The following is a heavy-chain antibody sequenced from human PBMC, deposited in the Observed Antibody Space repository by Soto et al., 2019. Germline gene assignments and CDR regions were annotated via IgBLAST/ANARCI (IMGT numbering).Heavy chain of an antibody. CDR3: ARGRGYVYGSNFYGMDV. CDR2: INHSGTT. D-gene: IGHD5-18*01. V-gene: IGHV4-34*01. J-gene: IGHJ6*02. CDR1: RGSFSGFY. Sequence: QVQLQQWGAGLLKPSETLALTCGVYRGSFSGFYWSWIRQTPGKGLEWIGEINHSGTTNYNPSFKYRVSISVDKTTSNFSLKMTSVTAADAAVYYCARGRGYVYGSNFYGMDVWGRGTTVTVSS.